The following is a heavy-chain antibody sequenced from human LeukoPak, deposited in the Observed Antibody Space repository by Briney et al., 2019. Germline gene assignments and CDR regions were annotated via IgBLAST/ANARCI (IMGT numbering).Heavy chain of an antibody. V-gene: IGHV4-59*01. CDR3: ARDEHVRGDWFDP. CDR1: GGSISSYY. CDR2: IYYSGST. J-gene: IGHJ5*02. Sequence: PSETLSLTCTVSGGSISSYYWSWIRQPPGKGLEWIGYIYYSGSTNYNPSLKSRVTISVDTSKNQFSLKLSSVTAADTAVYYCARDEHVRGDWFDPWGQGTLVTVSS. D-gene: IGHD1/OR15-1a*01.